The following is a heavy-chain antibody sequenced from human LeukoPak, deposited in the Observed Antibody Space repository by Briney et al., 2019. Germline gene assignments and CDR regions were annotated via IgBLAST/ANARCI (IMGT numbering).Heavy chain of an antibody. V-gene: IGHV1-18*01. Sequence: ASVKVSCKASGYTFTSYAMNWVRQAPGQGLEWMGWISVYNGNTNYAQKFQGRVTMTTDTSTSTAYMELRSLRSDDTAVYYCARDMAHWYFDLWGRGALVTVSS. CDR1: GYTFTSYA. J-gene: IGHJ2*01. CDR2: ISVYNGNT. D-gene: IGHD3-10*01. CDR3: ARDMAHWYFDL.